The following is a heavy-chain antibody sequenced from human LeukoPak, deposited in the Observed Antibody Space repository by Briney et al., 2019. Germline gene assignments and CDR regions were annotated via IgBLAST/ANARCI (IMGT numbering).Heavy chain of an antibody. D-gene: IGHD4-17*01. Sequence: PGRSLRLSGAASGFTFSSYAMHWVRQAPGKGLEWVAVISYDGSNKYYADSVKGRFTISRDNSKNTLYLQMNSLRAEDTAVYYCARDDYGDSRLDYWGQGTLVTVSS. CDR3: ARDDYGDSRLDY. CDR2: ISYDGSNK. CDR1: GFTFSSYA. V-gene: IGHV3-30-3*01. J-gene: IGHJ4*02.